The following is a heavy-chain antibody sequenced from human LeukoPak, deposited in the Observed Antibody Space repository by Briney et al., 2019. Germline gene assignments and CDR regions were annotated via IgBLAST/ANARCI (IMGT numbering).Heavy chain of an antibody. J-gene: IGHJ3*02. V-gene: IGHV5-51*01. Sequence: GEPLKISCKAPGNSFTNYWISWLRQMPAKGLEWMGSINPGDVETSNRPTFQGQVTILADKSISTAYLQWGSLKASDTAMYYCARHYINSSGGTWNAFDIWGQGTMVTVSS. CDR2: INPGDVET. D-gene: IGHD6-6*01. CDR3: ARHYINSSGGTWNAFDI. CDR1: GNSFTNYW.